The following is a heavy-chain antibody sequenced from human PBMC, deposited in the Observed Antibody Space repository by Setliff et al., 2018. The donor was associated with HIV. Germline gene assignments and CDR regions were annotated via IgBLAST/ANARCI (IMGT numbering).Heavy chain of an antibody. Sequence: PSETLSLTCTVSGGPISSYSWSWIRQPPGKGLEWIGYIYYSGRTNYNPSLKSRVTISVDTSKNQFSLKLTSVTAADTAVYYCASQPAYSTDWYPPGYFDYWGQGTLVTVSS. V-gene: IGHV4-59*08. CDR3: ASQPAYSTDWYPPGYFDY. J-gene: IGHJ4*02. CDR1: GGPISSYS. D-gene: IGHD6-19*01. CDR2: IYYSGRT.